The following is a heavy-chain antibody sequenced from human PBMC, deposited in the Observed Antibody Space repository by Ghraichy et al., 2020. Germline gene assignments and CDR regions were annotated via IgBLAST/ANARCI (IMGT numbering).Heavy chain of an antibody. J-gene: IGHJ4*02. CDR3: ARVGSCSSTSCAVDY. CDR1: GDSISSYY. Sequence: SQTLSLTCTVSGDSISSYYWSWIRQPPGKGLEWIGYIYYSGSTNYNPSLKSRVTMSVDTSKKQFSLKLSSVTAADTAMYYWARVGSCSSTSCAVDYWGQGTLVTVSS. CDR2: IYYSGST. D-gene: IGHD2-2*01. V-gene: IGHV4-59*01.